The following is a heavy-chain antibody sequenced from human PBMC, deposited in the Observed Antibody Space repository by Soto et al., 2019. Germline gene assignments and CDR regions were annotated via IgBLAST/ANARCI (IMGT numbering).Heavy chain of an antibody. CDR3: ARGSGGSCYGCESNWFDP. Sequence: ASVKVSCKASGYTFTSYGTSWVRQAPGQGLEWMGWINPNSGGTNYAQKFQGWVTMTRDTSISTAYMELSRLRSDDTAVYYCARGSGGSCYGCESNWFDPWGQGTLVTVSS. CDR2: INPNSGGT. CDR1: GYTFTSYG. D-gene: IGHD2-15*01. V-gene: IGHV1-2*04. J-gene: IGHJ5*02.